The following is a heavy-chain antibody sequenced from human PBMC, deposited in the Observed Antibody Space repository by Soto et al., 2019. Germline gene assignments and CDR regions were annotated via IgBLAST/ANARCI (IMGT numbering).Heavy chain of an antibody. CDR1: GGTFRTSA. CDR3: ARDKDRQQLGGNYYYIMDV. V-gene: IGHV1-69*12. Sequence: QVQLAQSGAEVKKPGSSVKVSCKTSGGTFRTSAISWVRQAPGQGLEWMGGIMSVFPTPDYAQKFQGRVTITADESTGTAYMELSSLRSEDTAVYYCARDKDRQQLGGNYYYIMDVWGQGTTVTVSS. D-gene: IGHD3-3*02. CDR2: IMSVFPTP. J-gene: IGHJ6*01.